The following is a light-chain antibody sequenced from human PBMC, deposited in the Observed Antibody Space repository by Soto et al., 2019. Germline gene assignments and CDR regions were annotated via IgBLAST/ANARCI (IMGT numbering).Light chain of an antibody. Sequence: QSALTQPRSASGSPGQSVTISCTGTSSDVGAFNYVSWHQQHPGKAPKLVIYDVTQRPSGVPARFSASKSGITASLTISGLQAEDEADYYCCSYAAGDSFKFGGGTK. CDR1: SSDVGAFNY. CDR2: DVT. V-gene: IGLV2-11*01. J-gene: IGLJ2*01. CDR3: CSYAAGDSFK.